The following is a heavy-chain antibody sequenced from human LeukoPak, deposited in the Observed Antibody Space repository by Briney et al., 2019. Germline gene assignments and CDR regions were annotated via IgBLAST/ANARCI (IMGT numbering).Heavy chain of an antibody. Sequence: GGSLRLSCAASGFTFSSYGMSWVRQAPGKGPEWVSTMSGSGGNTHYADSVKGRFTISRDNSKNTLYLQMNSLRVEDTAVYYCAKDFQYDGGQNWGQGTLATVSS. CDR3: AKDFQYDGGQN. D-gene: IGHD4-17*01. V-gene: IGHV3-23*01. J-gene: IGHJ4*02. CDR2: MSGSGGNT. CDR1: GFTFSSYG.